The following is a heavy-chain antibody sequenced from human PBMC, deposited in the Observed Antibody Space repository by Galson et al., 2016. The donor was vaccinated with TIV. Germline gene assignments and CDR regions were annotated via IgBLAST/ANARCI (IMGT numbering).Heavy chain of an antibody. J-gene: IGHJ6*03. CDR3: AKDYMWKEDYYYMDV. Sequence: SLRLSCATSGFSFHHYTMHWVRQAPGKGLQWVALISWDGDNTYYADSVKGRFTISRDNSKSSLYLQMNSLRTEDTALYYCAKDYMWKEDYYYMDVWGRGTTVIVSS. CDR1: GFSFHHYT. D-gene: IGHD1-1*01. V-gene: IGHV3-43*01. CDR2: ISWDGDNT.